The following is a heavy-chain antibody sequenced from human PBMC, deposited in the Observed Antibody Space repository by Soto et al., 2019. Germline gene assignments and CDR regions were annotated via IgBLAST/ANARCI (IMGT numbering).Heavy chain of an antibody. Sequence: GGSLRLSCAASGFTCSSYWMSWVRQAPGKGLEWVANIKQDGSEKYYVDSVKGRFTISRDNAKNSLYLQMNSLRAEDTAVYYCARDRYYYGSGRNHDAFDIWGQGTMVTVSS. V-gene: IGHV3-7*01. CDR1: GFTCSSYW. CDR3: ARDRYYYGSGRNHDAFDI. CDR2: IKQDGSEK. D-gene: IGHD3-10*01. J-gene: IGHJ3*02.